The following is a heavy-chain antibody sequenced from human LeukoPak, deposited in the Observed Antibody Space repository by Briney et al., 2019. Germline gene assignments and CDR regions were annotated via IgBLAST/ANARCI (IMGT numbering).Heavy chain of an antibody. J-gene: IGHJ4*02. CDR2: LNPRSGAT. Sequence: EASVTASFKASGYTFVDYYLYWVRQAPGQGLEWMGWLNPRSGATNYAQKFQARVTMTRDTSINTAYMELSRLRSDDTAVYYCARDHRRGSTGYDMPADWGQGTLVTVSS. CDR1: GYTFVDYY. V-gene: IGHV1-2*02. CDR3: ARDHRRGSTGYDMPAD. D-gene: IGHD5-12*01.